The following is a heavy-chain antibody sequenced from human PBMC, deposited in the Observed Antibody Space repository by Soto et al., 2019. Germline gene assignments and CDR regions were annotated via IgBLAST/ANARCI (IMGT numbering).Heavy chain of an antibody. Sequence: EVQLVESGGGLVQPGGSLRLSCTASGFMFGSYWMTWVRHVPGKGLQWVANIKRVGSEKYYVDFVKGRFTISRDNADNSVFLDMNNLRVDDTATYYCARVRATDYEIDYWGQGALVTVSS. D-gene: IGHD4-17*01. V-gene: IGHV3-7*03. CDR1: GFMFGSYW. CDR2: IKRVGSEK. CDR3: ARVRATDYEIDY. J-gene: IGHJ4*02.